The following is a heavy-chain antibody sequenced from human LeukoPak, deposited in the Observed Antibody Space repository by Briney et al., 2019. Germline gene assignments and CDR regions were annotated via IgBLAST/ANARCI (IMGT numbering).Heavy chain of an antibody. CDR1: GYAFTDYG. J-gene: IGHJ5*02. D-gene: IGHD4-11*01. Sequence: ASVKVSCKASGYAFTDYGISWVRQAPGQGLEWMGWISAYNGNTNYAQKLQGRVAMTTDTSTSTAYMELRSLRSDDTAVYYCARGRTVSSPGYHWGQGTLVTVSS. CDR3: ARGRTVSSPGYH. CDR2: ISAYNGNT. V-gene: IGHV1-18*01.